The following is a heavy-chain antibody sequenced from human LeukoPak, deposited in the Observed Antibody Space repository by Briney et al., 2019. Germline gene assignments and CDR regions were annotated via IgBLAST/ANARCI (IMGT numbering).Heavy chain of an antibody. D-gene: IGHD1-26*01. V-gene: IGHV3-21*01. CDR1: GFTFSSYS. CDR3: ARDLSGSGSYASGY. CDR2: ISSSSSYI. Sequence: PGGSLRLSCAASGFTFSSYSMNWVRQAPGKGLEWVSSISSSSSYIYYADSVKGRFTISRDNAKNSLYLQMNSLRAEDTAVYYCARDLSGSGSYASGYWGQGTLVTVSS. J-gene: IGHJ4*02.